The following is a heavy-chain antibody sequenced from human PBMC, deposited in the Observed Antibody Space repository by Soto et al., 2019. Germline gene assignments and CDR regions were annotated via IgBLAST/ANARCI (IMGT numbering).Heavy chain of an antibody. CDR3: ARGRSASSDVDS. CDR2: VYSGGTT. J-gene: IGHJ4*02. Sequence: EVQLVESGGGLVQPGGSLRLSCAASGFTVSTYSMNWVRQAPGEGLEWVSVVYSGGTTYYADSVRGRFTISRDNPKSTLFLQMNSLRAEDTAVYYCARGRSASSDVDSWGQGTLVTVSS. V-gene: IGHV3-66*01. D-gene: IGHD3-10*01. CDR1: GFTVSTYS.